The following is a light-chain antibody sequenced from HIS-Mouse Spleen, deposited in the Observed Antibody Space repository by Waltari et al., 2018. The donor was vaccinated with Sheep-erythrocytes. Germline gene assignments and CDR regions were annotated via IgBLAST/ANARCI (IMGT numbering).Light chain of an antibody. CDR3: CSYAGSSTPWV. Sequence: SYELTQPPSVSVSPGQTASITCPGDKLGDKYACWYQQKPGQSPVLVIYQDSKRPSGIPERFSGSKFGNTASLTISGLQAEDEADYYCCSYAGSSTPWVFGGGTKLTVL. J-gene: IGLJ3*02. CDR2: QDS. CDR1: KLGDKY. V-gene: IGLV3-1*01.